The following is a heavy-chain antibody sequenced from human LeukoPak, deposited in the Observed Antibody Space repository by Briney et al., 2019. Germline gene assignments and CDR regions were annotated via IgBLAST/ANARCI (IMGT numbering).Heavy chain of an antibody. CDR3: AGPIETSSWYDGGAFDI. J-gene: IGHJ3*02. V-gene: IGHV1-2*02. CDR1: GYTFTGYY. Sequence: ASVKVSCKASGYTFTGYYMHWVRQAPGQGLEWMGWINPNSGGTNYAQKFQGRVTMTRDTSISTAYMELSRLRSDDTAVYYCAGPIETSSWYDGGAFDIWGQGTMVTVSS. CDR2: INPNSGGT. D-gene: IGHD6-13*01.